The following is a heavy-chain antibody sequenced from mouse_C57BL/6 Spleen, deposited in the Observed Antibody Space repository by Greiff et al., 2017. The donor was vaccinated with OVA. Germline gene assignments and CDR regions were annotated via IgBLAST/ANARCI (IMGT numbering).Heavy chain of an antibody. D-gene: IGHD1-1*01. CDR1: GYTFTSYG. J-gene: IGHJ1*03. V-gene: IGHV1-81*01. CDR2: IYPRSGNT. CDR3: AFITTVEVYFDV. Sequence: VHLVESGAELARPGASVKLSCKASGYTFTSYGISWVKQRTGQGLEWIGEIYPRSGNTYYNEKFKGKATLTADKSSSTAYMELRSLTSEDSAVYFCAFITTVEVYFDVWGTGTTVTVSS.